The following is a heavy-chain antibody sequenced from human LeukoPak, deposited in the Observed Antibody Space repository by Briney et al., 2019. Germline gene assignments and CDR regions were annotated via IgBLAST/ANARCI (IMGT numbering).Heavy chain of an antibody. D-gene: IGHD3-9*01. V-gene: IGHV4-30-4*01. Sequence: SETLSLTCSVSGGSIRSGDYYWTWIRQPPGKDLEWIGYIYYSGTTYSNPSLKSRATISVDPSKNQFSLKLSSVTAADTAVYYCARSYYDILTGYYWYVFDIWGQGTMVTVSS. CDR3: ARSYYDILTGYYWYVFDI. J-gene: IGHJ3*02. CDR1: GGSIRSGDYY. CDR2: IYYSGTT.